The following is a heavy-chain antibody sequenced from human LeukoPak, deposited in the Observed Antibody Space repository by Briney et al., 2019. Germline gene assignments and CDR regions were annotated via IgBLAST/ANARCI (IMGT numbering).Heavy chain of an antibody. D-gene: IGHD2-15*01. CDR3: ARPGYCSGGRCENAFDM. CDR1: GYSFTSYW. J-gene: IGHJ3*02. V-gene: IGHV5-51*01. CDR2: IYPGDSDT. Sequence: AGESLKISCKGSGYSFTSYWIGWVRQMPGKGLEWMGIIYPGDSDTRYSPSFQGQVTISADKSISTAYLQWSSLKASDTAMYYCARPGYCSGGRCENAFDMWGQGTMVTVSS.